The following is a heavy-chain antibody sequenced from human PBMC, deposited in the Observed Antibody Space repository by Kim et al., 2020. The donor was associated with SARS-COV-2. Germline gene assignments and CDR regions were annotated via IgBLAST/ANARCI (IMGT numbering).Heavy chain of an antibody. V-gene: IGHV3-11*06. Sequence: GRFTISRDNAKNSLYLQMNSLRAEDTAVYYCARWGTIVVDIYYYYGMDVWGQGTTVTVSS. J-gene: IGHJ6*02. CDR3: ARWGTIVVDIYYYYGMDV. D-gene: IGHD3-22*01.